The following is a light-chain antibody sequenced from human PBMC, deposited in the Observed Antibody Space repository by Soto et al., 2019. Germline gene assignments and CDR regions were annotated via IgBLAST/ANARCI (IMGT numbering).Light chain of an antibody. CDR3: CSYTDGSSLL. Sequence: QSALTQPASVSESPGQSISISCGGGRNDIGTYNLVSWYQQHPGKAPKLIIYEGNKRPSGVSNRFSGSRSGNTASLTISGLQAEDEADYYCCSYTDGSSLLFGGGTK. J-gene: IGLJ3*02. V-gene: IGLV2-23*01. CDR1: RNDIGTYNL. CDR2: EGN.